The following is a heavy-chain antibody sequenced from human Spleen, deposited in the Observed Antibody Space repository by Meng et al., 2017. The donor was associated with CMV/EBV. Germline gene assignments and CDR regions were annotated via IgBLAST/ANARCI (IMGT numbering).Heavy chain of an antibody. J-gene: IGHJ5*02. D-gene: IGHD6-6*01. V-gene: IGHV4-39*07. CDR1: SGAISSSSNY. CDR2: IYYSGST. Sequence: ASGAISSSSNYWGWIRQPPGKGLEWIGSIYYSGSTYYSPSLKSRVTISVDTSKNHFSLKLTSVTAADTAVYYCASVIAARQGGWFDPWGQGTLVTVSS. CDR3: ASVIAARQGGWFDP.